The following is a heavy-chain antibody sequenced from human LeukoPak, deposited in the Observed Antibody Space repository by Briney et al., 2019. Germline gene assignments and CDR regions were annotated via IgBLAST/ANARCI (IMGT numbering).Heavy chain of an antibody. CDR1: GASVSSIGYS. J-gene: IGHJ5*02. D-gene: IGHD2/OR15-2a*01. CDR3: ARDFSP. V-gene: IGHV4-30-2*01. Sequence: PSETLSLTCGVSGASVSSIGYSWSWIRQPPGRGLEWIGYIYQSESASYNPSLQSRVTISIDKSKNQFSLKLSSVTAADTAVYYCARDFSPWGQGTLVTVSS. CDR2: IYQSESA.